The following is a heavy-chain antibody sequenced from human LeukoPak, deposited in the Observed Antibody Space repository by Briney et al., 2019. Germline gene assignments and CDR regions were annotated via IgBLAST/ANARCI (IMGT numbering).Heavy chain of an antibody. D-gene: IGHD6-13*01. V-gene: IGHV4-38-2*02. CDR2: MYHSGST. J-gene: IGHJ4*02. CDR1: GYSISSGYY. Sequence: SETLSLTCTVSGYSISSGYYWGWIRPPPGKGLEWIESMYHSGSTYYNPSLKSRVTMSVDTSKSQFSLKLSSVTAADTAVYYCARGRGQQLGNFDYWGQGTLVTVSS. CDR3: ARGRGQQLGNFDY.